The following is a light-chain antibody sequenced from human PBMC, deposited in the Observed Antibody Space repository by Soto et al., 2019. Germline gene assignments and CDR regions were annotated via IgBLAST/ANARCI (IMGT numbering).Light chain of an antibody. CDR3: AAWDGSLSGYV. CDR1: SSNIRGSD. Sequence: QSVLTEPPSASGTPGQRITISCSGSSSNIRGSDVYGYQQLPGTAPKLLIRKNNQRPSGVPDRFSGSKSGTSASLAISGLRSEDEADYYCAAWDGSLSGYVFGAGTKVTVL. V-gene: IGLV1-47*01. J-gene: IGLJ1*01. CDR2: KNN.